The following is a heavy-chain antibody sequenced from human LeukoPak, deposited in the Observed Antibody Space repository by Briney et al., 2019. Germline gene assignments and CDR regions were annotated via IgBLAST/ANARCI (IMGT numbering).Heavy chain of an antibody. D-gene: IGHD3-9*01. Sequence: ASVKVSCKASGYTFTSYYMHWVRQAPGQGLEWMGIINPSGGSTSYAQKFQGRVTITADESTSTAYMELGSLRSEDTAVYYCARGSYYDILTGYYHYWGQGTLVTVSS. V-gene: IGHV1-46*01. J-gene: IGHJ4*02. CDR1: GYTFTSYY. CDR3: ARGSYYDILTGYYHY. CDR2: INPSGGST.